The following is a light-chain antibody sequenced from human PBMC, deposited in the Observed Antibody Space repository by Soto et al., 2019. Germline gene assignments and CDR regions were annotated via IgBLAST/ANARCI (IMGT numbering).Light chain of an antibody. V-gene: IGKV3-20*01. J-gene: IGKJ3*01. CDR1: QSVSSSY. CDR2: GAS. Sequence: EIVLTQSPGTLSLSPGERATLSCRASQSVSSSYLAWYQQKPGQAPRLLIYGASSRATGIPDRFSGSGSGTDFTLTISGLEPEDFAVYYCQQYGSSSFTFCPGTKVDIK. CDR3: QQYGSSSFT.